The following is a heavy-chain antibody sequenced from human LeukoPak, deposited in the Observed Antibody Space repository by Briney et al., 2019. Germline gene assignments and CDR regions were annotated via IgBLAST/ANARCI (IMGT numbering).Heavy chain of an antibody. J-gene: IGHJ4*02. CDR1: GFTFTSNA. D-gene: IGHD3-10*01. V-gene: IGHV4-34*01. Sequence: GSLRLSCAASGFTFTSNAMSWIRQPPGKGLEWIGEINHSGSTNYNPFLKSRVTISVDTSKNQFSLKLSSVTAADTAVYYCARRAASKYYYGSGSYYNDYWGQGTLVTVSS. CDR3: ARRAASKYYYGSGSYYNDY. CDR2: INHSGST.